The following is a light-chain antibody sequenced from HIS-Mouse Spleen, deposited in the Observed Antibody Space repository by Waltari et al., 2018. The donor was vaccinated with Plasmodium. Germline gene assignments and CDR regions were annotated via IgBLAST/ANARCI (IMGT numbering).Light chain of an antibody. CDR1: SSDVGSYNL. J-gene: IGLJ2*01. V-gene: IGLV2-23*01. CDR2: EGS. CDR3: CSYAGSRMV. Sequence: QSALTQPASVSGSPGQSITIPCTGTSSDVGSYNLLSWYQQHPGKAPKLMIYEGSKRPSGFSNRFSVSKSGNTASLTISGLQAEDEADYYCCSYAGSRMVFGGGTKLTVL.